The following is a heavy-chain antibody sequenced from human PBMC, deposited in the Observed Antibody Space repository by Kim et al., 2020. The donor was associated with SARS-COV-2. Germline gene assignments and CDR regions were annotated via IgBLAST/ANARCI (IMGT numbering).Heavy chain of an antibody. V-gene: IGHV1-18*01. Sequence: ASVKVSCKASGYTFTSYGISWVRQAPGQRLEWMGWINAGNGNTNYSQKLQGRVTITTDKSTSTAYEELRNLRSEDTALYYCTRGGYYDSSGPSGGYWGQG. CDR3: TRGGYYDSSGPSGGY. CDR2: INAGNGNT. J-gene: IGHJ4*02. CDR1: GYTFTSYG. D-gene: IGHD3-22*01.